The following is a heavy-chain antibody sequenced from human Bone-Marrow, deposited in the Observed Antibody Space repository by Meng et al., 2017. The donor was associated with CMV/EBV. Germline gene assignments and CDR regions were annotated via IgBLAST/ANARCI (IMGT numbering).Heavy chain of an antibody. CDR2: IYPGDSDT. D-gene: IGHD1-26*01. J-gene: IGHJ3*02. V-gene: IGHV5-51*01. CDR1: GYSFISSW. CDR3: ARAIVGANDAFDI. Sequence: GESLKISCRGSGYSFISSWIGWVRQMPGKGLEWMGIIYPGDSDTRYSPSFQGQVTISADKSINTAFLQWSSLKASDTAMYYCARAIVGANDAFDIWGRGTMVTVSS.